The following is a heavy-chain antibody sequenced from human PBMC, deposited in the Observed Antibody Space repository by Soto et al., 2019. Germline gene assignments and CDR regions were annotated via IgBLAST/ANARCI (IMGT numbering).Heavy chain of an antibody. CDR2: IYPGDSDT. CDR3: ARHTGRGLRFLEWTPELVGMDV. CDR1: GYSFTSYW. J-gene: IGHJ6*04. Sequence: PGESLKISCKGSGYSFTSYWIGWVRQMPGKGLEWMGIIYPGDSDTRYSPSFQGQVTISADKSISTAYLQWSSLKASDTAMYYCARHTGRGLRFLEWTPELVGMDVWGKGTTVTVSS. D-gene: IGHD3-3*01. V-gene: IGHV5-51*01.